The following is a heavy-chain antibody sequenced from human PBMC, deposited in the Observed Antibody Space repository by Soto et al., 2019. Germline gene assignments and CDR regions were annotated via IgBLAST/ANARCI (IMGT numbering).Heavy chain of an antibody. D-gene: IGHD3-3*01. V-gene: IGHV1-69*06. CDR1: GGTFSSYA. J-gene: IGHJ6*02. CDR2: IIPIFGTA. Sequence: SVKVSCKASGGTFSSYAISWVRQATGQGLEWMGGIIPIFGTANYAQKFQGRVTITADKSTSTAYMELSSLRSEDTAVYYCARDYDFWSGYYGFGMDVWGQGTTVTVSS. CDR3: ARDYDFWSGYYGFGMDV.